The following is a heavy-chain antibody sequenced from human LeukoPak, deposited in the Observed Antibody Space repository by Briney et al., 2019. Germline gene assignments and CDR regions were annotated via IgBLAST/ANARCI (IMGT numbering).Heavy chain of an antibody. CDR3: AGEFHTGH. D-gene: IGHD2/OR15-2a*01. CDR2: ISGSGTTT. J-gene: IGHJ4*02. Sequence: PGGSLRFSCAASGFTFSSYAMSWVRQAPGKGLEWVSAISGSGTTTYYADSVTGRFTISRDNAKNTLYLQTNSLRAEDTAVYYCAGEFHTGHWGQGTLVTVSS. CDR1: GFTFSSYA. V-gene: IGHV3-23*01.